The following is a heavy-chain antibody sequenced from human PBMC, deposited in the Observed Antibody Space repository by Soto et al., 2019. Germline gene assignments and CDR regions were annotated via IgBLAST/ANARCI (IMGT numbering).Heavy chain of an antibody. Sequence: GRSLRLSCAASGFTFISYGMHWVRKAPGKGLEWVAVIWYDGSNKYYAESVKGRFTISRDNSKNTLYLQMNSLRAEDTAVYYCARGIAAEYFQHWGQGTLVTVSS. J-gene: IGHJ1*01. CDR2: IWYDGSNK. CDR1: GFTFISYG. D-gene: IGHD6-13*01. CDR3: ARGIAAEYFQH. V-gene: IGHV3-33*01.